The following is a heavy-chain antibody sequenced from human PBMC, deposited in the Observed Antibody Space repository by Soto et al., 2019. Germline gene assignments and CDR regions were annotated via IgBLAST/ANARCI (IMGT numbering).Heavy chain of an antibody. CDR3: ARRNSSGYYPNLNWFDP. Sequence: SETLSITCAVYGGSFSGYYWSWIRQPPGKGLEWIGEINHSGSTNYNPSLKSRVTISVDTSKNQFSLKLSSVTAADTAVYYCARRNSSGYYPNLNWFDPWGQGTLVT. CDR2: INHSGST. CDR1: GGSFSGYY. J-gene: IGHJ5*02. D-gene: IGHD3-22*01. V-gene: IGHV4-34*01.